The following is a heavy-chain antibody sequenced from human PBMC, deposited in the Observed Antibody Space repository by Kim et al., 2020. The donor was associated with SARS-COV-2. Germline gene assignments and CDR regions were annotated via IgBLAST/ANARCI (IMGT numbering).Heavy chain of an antibody. J-gene: IGHJ5*02. V-gene: IGHV3-30*02. CDR3: AKARHDSSGYWSPDP. Sequence: DSVKGRFTISRDNSKDRLYLQMNSLRPEDTAVYYCAKARHDSSGYWSPDPWGQGTQVTVSS. D-gene: IGHD3-22*01.